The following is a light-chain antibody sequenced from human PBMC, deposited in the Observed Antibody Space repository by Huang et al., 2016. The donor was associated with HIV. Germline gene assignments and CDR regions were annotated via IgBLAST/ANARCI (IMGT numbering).Light chain of an antibody. CDR1: QSVTIKY. V-gene: IGKV3-20*01. Sequence: EIVLTQSPGTLSLSPGESATLSCRAGQSVTIKYLAWYQQKPGQSPRLLIYGASSRATGIPDRLSGSGSGTDFTLTISRLEPEDFAVYYCQQYDESPFNFGPGTKVDIK. CDR2: GAS. J-gene: IGKJ3*01. CDR3: QQYDESPFN.